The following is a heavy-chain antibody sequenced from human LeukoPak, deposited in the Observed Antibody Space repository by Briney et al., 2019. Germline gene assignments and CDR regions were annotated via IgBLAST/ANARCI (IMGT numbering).Heavy chain of an antibody. D-gene: IGHD3-22*01. J-gene: IGHJ4*02. V-gene: IGHV1-24*01. Sequence: ASVKVSCKVSGYTLTELSMHWVRQAPGKGLEWMGGFDPEDGETIYAQKFQGRVTMTEDTSTDTAYMELSSLRSEDTAVYYCARVPRSSYDRNGYYFLDFWGQGTLVTVSS. CDR1: GYTLTELS. CDR3: ARVPRSSYDRNGYYFLDF. CDR2: FDPEDGET.